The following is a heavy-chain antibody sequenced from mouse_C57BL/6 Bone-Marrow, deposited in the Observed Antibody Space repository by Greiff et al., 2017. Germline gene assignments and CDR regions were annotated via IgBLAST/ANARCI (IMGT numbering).Heavy chain of an antibody. Sequence: EVNLVESGGGLVKPGGSLKLSCAASGFTFSSYAMSWVRQTPEKRLEWVATISDGGSYTYYPDNVKGRFTISRDNAKNNLYLQMSHLKSEDTAMYYCARLLCIYAMDDWGQGTSVTVSS. CDR1: GFTFSSYA. J-gene: IGHJ4*01. CDR2: ISDGGSYT. D-gene: IGHD1-1*02. CDR3: ARLLCIYAMDD. V-gene: IGHV5-4*03.